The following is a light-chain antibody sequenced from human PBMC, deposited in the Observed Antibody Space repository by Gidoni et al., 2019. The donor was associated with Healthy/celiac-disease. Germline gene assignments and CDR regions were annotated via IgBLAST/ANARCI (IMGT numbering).Light chain of an antibody. CDR3: QSYDSSLSAVV. CDR2: GNS. V-gene: IGLV1-40*01. J-gene: IGLJ2*01. Sequence: QSVLTQPPSVSGAPGQGVTISCTGSSSNIGAGYDVHWYQQLPGTAPKLLIYGNSNRPSGVPDRFSGSQSGTSASLAITGLQAEDEADYYCQSYDSSLSAVVFGGGTKLTVL. CDR1: SSNIGAGYD.